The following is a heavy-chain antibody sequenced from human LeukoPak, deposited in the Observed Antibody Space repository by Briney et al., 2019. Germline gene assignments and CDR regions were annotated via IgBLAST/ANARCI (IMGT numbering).Heavy chain of an antibody. CDR2: MNPNTGNT. D-gene: IGHD3-10*01. Sequence: GASVKVSCKASGYTFTNYDINWVRQATGQGLEWMGWMNPNTGNTGYAQKFQGRVTITADESTSTAYMELSSLRSEDTAVYYCARGHYYGSGSYYRFDYWGQGTLVTVSS. CDR3: ARGHYYGSGSYYRFDY. J-gene: IGHJ4*02. CDR1: GYTFTNYD. V-gene: IGHV1-8*01.